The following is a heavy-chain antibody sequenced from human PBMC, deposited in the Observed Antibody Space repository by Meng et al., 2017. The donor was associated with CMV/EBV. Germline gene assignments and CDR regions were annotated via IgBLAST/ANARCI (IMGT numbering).Heavy chain of an antibody. Sequence: GGSLRLSCAASGFTFSSYAMHWVRQAPGKGLEWVAVILYDGSNKYYADSVKGRFTISRDNSKNTLYLQMNSLRAEDTAVYYCARDLMYSSSWDYYYYGMDVWGQGTTVTVSS. CDR1: GFTFSSYA. CDR3: ARDLMYSSSWDYYYYGMDV. CDR2: ILYDGSNK. V-gene: IGHV3-30-3*01. D-gene: IGHD6-13*01. J-gene: IGHJ6*02.